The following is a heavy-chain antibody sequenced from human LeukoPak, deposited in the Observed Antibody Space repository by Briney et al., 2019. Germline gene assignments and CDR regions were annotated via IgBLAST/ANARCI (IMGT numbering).Heavy chain of an antibody. J-gene: IGHJ4*02. CDR1: GFTFSSYA. CDR2: ISAGGGGT. V-gene: IGHV3-23*01. D-gene: IGHD3-22*01. CDR3: AKGSYYDA. Sequence: GGPLRLSCAASGFTFSSYAMSWVRQAPGKGLEWVSTISAGGGGTYYADSVKGHFSISRDNSKNTLYLQMNSLRAEDTAVYYCAKGSYYDAWGQGTLVTVSS.